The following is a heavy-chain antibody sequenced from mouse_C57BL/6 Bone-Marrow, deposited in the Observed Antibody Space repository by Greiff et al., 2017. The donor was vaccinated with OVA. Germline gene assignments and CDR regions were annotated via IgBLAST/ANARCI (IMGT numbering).Heavy chain of an antibody. D-gene: IGHD2-1*01. J-gene: IGHJ2*01. CDR2: INPSTGGT. CDR1: GYSFTGYY. CDR3: ARRDLLCFDY. V-gene: IGHV1-42*01. Sequence: EVQLQESGPELVKPGASVKISCKASGYSFTGYYMNWVKQSPEKSLEWIGEINPSTGGTTYNQKFKAKATLTVDKSSSTAYMQLKSLTSEDSAVYYCARRDLLCFDYWGQGTTLTVSS.